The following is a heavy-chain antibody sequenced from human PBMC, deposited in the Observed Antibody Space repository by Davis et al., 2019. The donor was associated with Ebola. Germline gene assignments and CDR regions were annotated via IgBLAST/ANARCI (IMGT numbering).Heavy chain of an antibody. CDR1: GYTFTGYY. J-gene: IGHJ4*02. CDR3: ARSSGLYYFDY. CDR2: INPNSGGT. D-gene: IGHD6-19*01. V-gene: IGHV1-2*02. Sequence: AASVKVSCKASGYTFTGYYMHWVRQAPGQGLEWMGWINPNSGGTNYAQKFQGMVTMTRDTSISTAYMELSRLRSDDTAVYYCARSSGLYYFDYWGQGTLVTVSS.